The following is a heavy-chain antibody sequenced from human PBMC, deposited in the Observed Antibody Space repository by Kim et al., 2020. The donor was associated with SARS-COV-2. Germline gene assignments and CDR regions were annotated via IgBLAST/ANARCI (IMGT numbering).Heavy chain of an antibody. Sequence: SVKVSCKASVGTFSSYAISWVRQAPGQGLEWMGGIIPIFGTTNYAQKFQGRVTITADESTSTAYMELSSLRSEDTAVYYCVRLEGYDSSGYYFDYWGQGTLVTVSS. CDR3: VRLEGYDSSGYYFDY. J-gene: IGHJ4*02. D-gene: IGHD3-22*01. CDR2: IIPIFGTT. CDR1: VGTFSSYA. V-gene: IGHV1-69*13.